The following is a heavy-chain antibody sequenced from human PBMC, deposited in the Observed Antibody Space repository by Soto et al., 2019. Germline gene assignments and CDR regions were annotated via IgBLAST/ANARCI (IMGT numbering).Heavy chain of an antibody. CDR3: ARAIYYDSSGHYGMDV. CDR1: GGTFSSYA. CDR2: IIPIFGTA. D-gene: IGHD3-22*01. V-gene: IGHV1-69*13. Sequence: ASVKVSCKASGGTFSSYAISWVRQAPGQGLEWMGGIIPIFGTANYAQKFQGRVTITADESTSTAYMELSSLRSEDTAVYYCARAIYYDSSGHYGMDVWGQGTTVTVSS. J-gene: IGHJ6*02.